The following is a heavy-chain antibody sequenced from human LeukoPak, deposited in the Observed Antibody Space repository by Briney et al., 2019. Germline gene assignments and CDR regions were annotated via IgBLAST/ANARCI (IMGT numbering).Heavy chain of an antibody. CDR1: GGSFSGYY. Sequence: SETLSLTCAVYGGSFSGYYWSWIRQPPGKGLEWIGEINHSGSTNYNPSLKSRVTISVDTSKNQFSLKLSSVTAADTAVYYCASNYDFWSGPYMDVWGKGTTVTVSS. CDR2: INHSGST. J-gene: IGHJ6*03. V-gene: IGHV4-34*01. CDR3: ASNYDFWSGPYMDV. D-gene: IGHD3-3*01.